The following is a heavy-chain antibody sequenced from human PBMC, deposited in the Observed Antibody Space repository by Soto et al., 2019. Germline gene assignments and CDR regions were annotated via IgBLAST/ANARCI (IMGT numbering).Heavy chain of an antibody. CDR2: IYSGGST. CDR1: GFTVSSNY. V-gene: IGHV3-66*01. Sequence: EVQLVESGGGLVQPGGSLRLSCAASGFTVSSNYMSWVRQAPGKGLEWVSVIYSGGSTYYADSVKGRFTISRDNSKNTLYLQTNSLRAEDTAVYYCARTPTLTTVVISYYYYYGMDVWGQGTTVTVSS. J-gene: IGHJ6*02. D-gene: IGHD4-17*01. CDR3: ARTPTLTTVVISYYYYYGMDV.